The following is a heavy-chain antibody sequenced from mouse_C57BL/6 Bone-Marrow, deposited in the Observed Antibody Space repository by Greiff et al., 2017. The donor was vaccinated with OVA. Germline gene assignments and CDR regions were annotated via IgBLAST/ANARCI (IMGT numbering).Heavy chain of an antibody. J-gene: IGHJ2*01. V-gene: IGHV1-75*01. CDR3: ARSLFITTVVAFDY. CDR1: GYTFTDYY. CDR2: IFPGSGST. D-gene: IGHD1-1*01. Sequence: QVQLKESGPELVKPGASVKISCKASGYTFTDYYINWVKQRPGQGLEWIGWIFPGSGSTYYNEKFKGKATLTVDKSSSTAYMLLSSLTSEDSAVYFCARSLFITTVVAFDYWGQGTTLTVSS.